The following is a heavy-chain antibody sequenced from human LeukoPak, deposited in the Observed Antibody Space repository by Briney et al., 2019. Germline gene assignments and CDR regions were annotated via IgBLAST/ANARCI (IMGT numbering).Heavy chain of an antibody. D-gene: IGHD1-26*01. CDR2: FDPGDDET. V-gene: IGHV1-24*01. J-gene: IGHJ5*01. CDR3: ATEKDLLLDS. Sequence: ASVKASCKVSGYSLSELSTHWVRQAPGQGLEWMGGFDPGDDETIYAQKFQGRVTMTEDTSTDTAYLELSSLRSEDTAVYFCATEKDLLLDSWGQGTPVTVSS. CDR1: GYSLSELS.